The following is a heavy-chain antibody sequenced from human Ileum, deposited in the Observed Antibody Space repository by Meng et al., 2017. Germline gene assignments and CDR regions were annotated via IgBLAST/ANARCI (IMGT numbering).Heavy chain of an antibody. CDR1: GGSISSVGNY. J-gene: IGHJ4*02. Sequence: QGQLQESGPGLVKPYPTLSLTCTVSGGSISSVGNYWGWIRQHPGKGLEWIGYIYYSGSTYYNPSLKSRVTISVDTSKNQFSLKLSSVTATDTAVYYCARGGPTYVDYWGQGTLVTVSS. V-gene: IGHV4-31*03. CDR2: IYYSGST. CDR3: ARGGPTYVDY. D-gene: IGHD3-16*01.